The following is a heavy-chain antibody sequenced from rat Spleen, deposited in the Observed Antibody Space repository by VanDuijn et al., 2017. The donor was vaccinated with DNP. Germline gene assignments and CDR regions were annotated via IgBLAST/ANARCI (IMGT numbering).Heavy chain of an antibody. CDR1: GYSITSGY. J-gene: IGHJ1*01. Sequence: EVQLQESGPGLVKPSQSLSLTCSVTGYSITSGYGWNWIRKFPGNRMEWMGYISYSGSTGYNPSLKSRISITRDTSKNHFFLQLNSVTTEDTATYYCARGLNYGGYNYYWYFDFWGPGTMVTVSS. CDR2: ISYSGST. D-gene: IGHD1-11*01. CDR3: ARGLNYGGYNYYWYFDF. V-gene: IGHV3-1*01.